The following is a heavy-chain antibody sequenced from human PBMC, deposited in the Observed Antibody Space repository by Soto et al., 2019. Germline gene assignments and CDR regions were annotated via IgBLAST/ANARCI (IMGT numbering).Heavy chain of an antibody. CDR1: GFSLNTYGGG. CDR2: VYWDDDN. V-gene: IGHV2-5*02. Sequence: AGPTLGNPTQTLALTWTFSGFSLNTYGGGVGWIRQPPGKALEWLAFVYWDDDNRYSPSLKSRLTVIRETSNNQVVLIMTNVDPVDSGTYYCAHRSLYSGSGYWHMGCFDSWGQGTLVTVSS. D-gene: IGHD5-12*01. CDR3: AHRSLYSGSGYWHMGCFDS. J-gene: IGHJ4*02.